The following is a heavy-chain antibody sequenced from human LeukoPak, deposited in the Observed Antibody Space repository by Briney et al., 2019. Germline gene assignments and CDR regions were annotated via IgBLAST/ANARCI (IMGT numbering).Heavy chain of an antibody. CDR1: GGSISSSSYY. D-gene: IGHD6-19*01. CDR2: IYYSGST. CDR3: AISGGGWYEADY. V-gene: IGHV4-39*01. Sequence: PSETLSLTCTVSGGSISSSSYYWGWIRQPPGKGLEWIGSIYYSGSTYYNPSLKSRVTISVDTSKNQFSLKLSSVTAADTAVYYCAISGGGWYEADYWGQRTLVTVSS. J-gene: IGHJ4*02.